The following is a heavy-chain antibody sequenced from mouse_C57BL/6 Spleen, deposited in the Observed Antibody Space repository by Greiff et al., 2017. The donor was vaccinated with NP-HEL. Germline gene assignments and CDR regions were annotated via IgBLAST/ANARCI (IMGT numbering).Heavy chain of an antibody. D-gene: IGHD1-1*01. J-gene: IGHJ2*01. CDR1: GYTFTSYG. Sequence: VQLQQSGAELARPGASVKLSCKASGYTFTSYGISWVKQRTGQGLEWIGEIYPRSGNTYYNEKFKGKATLTADKSSSTAYMELRSLTSEDSAVEVCARWSSYYFDCWGQGTTLTVSS. V-gene: IGHV1-81*01. CDR3: ARWSSYYFDC. CDR2: IYPRSGNT.